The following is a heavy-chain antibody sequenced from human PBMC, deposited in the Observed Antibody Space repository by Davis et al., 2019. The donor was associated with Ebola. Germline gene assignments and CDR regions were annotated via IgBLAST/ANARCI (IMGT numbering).Heavy chain of an antibody. Sequence: GESLKISCKGSGYSFSSHWIGWVRQMPGKGLEWMGIIYPGDSDTRYSPSFQGQVTISADKSISTAYLQWTSLKASDTAMYYCARRGGYAYSLVDYWGQGTLVTVSS. V-gene: IGHV5-51*01. CDR3: ARRGGYAYSLVDY. CDR1: GYSFSSHW. J-gene: IGHJ4*02. D-gene: IGHD5-12*01. CDR2: IYPGDSDT.